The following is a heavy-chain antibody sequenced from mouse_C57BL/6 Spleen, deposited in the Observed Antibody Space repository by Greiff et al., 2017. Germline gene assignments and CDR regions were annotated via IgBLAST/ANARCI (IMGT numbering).Heavy chain of an antibody. CDR3: ASDGRSYAMDY. D-gene: IGHD1-1*01. J-gene: IGHJ4*01. Sequence: QVQLQQSGAELAKPGASVKLSCKASGYTFTRYWMHLVKQRPGQGLEWIGYINPSSGYTKYNQKFKDKATLTADKSSSTAYMQLSSLTYEDAGVYYCASDGRSYAMDYWGQGTSVTVSS. CDR1: GYTFTRYW. CDR2: INPSSGYT. V-gene: IGHV1-7*01.